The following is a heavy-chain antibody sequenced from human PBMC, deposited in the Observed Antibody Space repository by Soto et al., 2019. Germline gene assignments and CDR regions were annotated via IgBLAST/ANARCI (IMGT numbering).Heavy chain of an antibody. V-gene: IGHV3-33*01. CDR1: GFTFSSYG. CDR2: IWYDGSNK. Sequence: QVQLVESGGGVVQPGRSLSLSCAASGFTFSSYGMHWVRQAPGKGLEWVAVIWYDGSNKYYADSVKGRFTISRDNSKNTLYLQMNSLRAEDTAVYYCARGGDSSGWSRGYYYYMDVWGKGTTVTVSS. J-gene: IGHJ6*03. D-gene: IGHD6-19*01. CDR3: ARGGDSSGWSRGYYYYMDV.